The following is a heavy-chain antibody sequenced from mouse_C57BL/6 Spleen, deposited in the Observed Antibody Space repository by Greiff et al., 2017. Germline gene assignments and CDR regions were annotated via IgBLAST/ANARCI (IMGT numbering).Heavy chain of an antibody. CDR3: ATSYDSYSGDYFDY. CDR2: IWSGGST. V-gene: IGHV2-5*01. CDR1: GFSLTSYG. J-gene: IGHJ2*01. Sequence: QVQLKQSGPGLVQPSQCLSITCTVSGFSLTSYGVHWVRQSPGKGLEWLGVIWSGGSTDYNAAVMSRLSITKDNSKSQVFFKMNSLQADDTSIYYCATSYDSYSGDYFDYWGQGTTLTVSS. D-gene: IGHD2-3*01.